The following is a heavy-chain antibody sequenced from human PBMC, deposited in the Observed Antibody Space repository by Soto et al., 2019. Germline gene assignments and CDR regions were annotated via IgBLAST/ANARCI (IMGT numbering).Heavy chain of an antibody. J-gene: IGHJ4*02. V-gene: IGHV3-23*01. CDR1: GFTFSSYA. CDR2: IDGSGRNT. CDR3: AKDGGSACSGGTCYFQAPDY. D-gene: IGHD2-15*01. Sequence: PGGSLRLSCAASGFTFSSYAMSWVRQAPGKGLEWVSGIDGSGRNTYYADSAKGRFTISRDNSKNTLSVQMNGLRVEDTALYYCAKDGGSACSGGTCYFQAPDYWGQGTLVTVSS.